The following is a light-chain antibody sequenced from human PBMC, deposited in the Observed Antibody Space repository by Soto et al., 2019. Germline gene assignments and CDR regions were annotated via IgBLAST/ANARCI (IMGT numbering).Light chain of an antibody. Sequence: EIVLTQSPGTLSLSPGERATLSCRASQSVSSSYLAWYQQTPGQAPRLLIYGASSRATGIPDRFSGSGSGTAFTLTISTLETDDFAVYYCQQYGSAPFTFGPGTKVDIK. CDR2: GAS. J-gene: IGKJ3*01. V-gene: IGKV3-20*01. CDR1: QSVSSSY. CDR3: QQYGSAPFT.